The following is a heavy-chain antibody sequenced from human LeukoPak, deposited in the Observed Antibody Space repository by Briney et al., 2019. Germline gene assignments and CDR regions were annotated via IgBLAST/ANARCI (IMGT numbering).Heavy chain of an antibody. J-gene: IGHJ4*02. D-gene: IGHD3-22*01. Sequence: GGSLRLSCVVSGFTLSNYAVHWVRQAPGKGLEWVSSISSSSSQIYYADSVKGRFTISRDNAKNSLYLQMNSLRAEDTAVYFCARDARPVTMIGVVNPLDYWGQGTLVTVSS. CDR3: ARDARPVTMIGVVNPLDY. CDR1: GFTLSNYA. V-gene: IGHV3-21*06. CDR2: ISSSSSQI.